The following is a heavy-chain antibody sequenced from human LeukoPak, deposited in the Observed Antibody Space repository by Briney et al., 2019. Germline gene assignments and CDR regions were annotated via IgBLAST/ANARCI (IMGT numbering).Heavy chain of an antibody. Sequence: ASVKDSCKASGYTFSSYDINWVRQATGQGLEWMGWMNPNSGNRGYAQKFQGRVTITRNTSISTAYMELSSLRSEDTAVYYCARRLGLRWDLQAFDIWGQGTMVTVSS. V-gene: IGHV1-8*03. CDR2: MNPNSGNR. CDR3: ARRLGLRWDLQAFDI. CDR1: GYTFSSYD. J-gene: IGHJ3*02. D-gene: IGHD4-23*01.